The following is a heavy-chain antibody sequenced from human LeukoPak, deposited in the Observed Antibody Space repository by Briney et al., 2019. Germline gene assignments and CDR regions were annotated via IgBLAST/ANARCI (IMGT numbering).Heavy chain of an antibody. V-gene: IGHV4-30-4*08. CDR2: IYHSGNT. J-gene: IGHJ4*02. CDR1: GGSISSGDYF. D-gene: IGHD3-10*01. CDR3: ARSTYGAFDY. Sequence: SETLSLTCSVSGGSISSGDYFWAWIRQPPGKGLEWIGYIYHSGNTYYTPTLKSRLTISLDTSKNQFSLKLRSVTAADAAVYYCARSTYGAFDYWGQGTLVTVSS.